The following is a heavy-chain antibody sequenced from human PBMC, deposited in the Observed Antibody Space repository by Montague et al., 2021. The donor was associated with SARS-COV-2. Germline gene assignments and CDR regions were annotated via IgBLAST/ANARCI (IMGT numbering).Heavy chain of an antibody. V-gene: IGHV4-38-2*02. D-gene: IGHD4-11*01. CDR2: IYHSGST. Sequence: SETRSLTCTVSGYSISSGYYWGWIRQPPGKGLEWIGSIYHSGSTYYNPSLKSRVTISVDTSKNQFSLKLSSVTAAATAVYYCARDDYTPGDYYYYGMDVWGQGTTVTVSS. CDR1: GYSISSGYY. CDR3: ARDDYTPGDYYYYGMDV. J-gene: IGHJ6*02.